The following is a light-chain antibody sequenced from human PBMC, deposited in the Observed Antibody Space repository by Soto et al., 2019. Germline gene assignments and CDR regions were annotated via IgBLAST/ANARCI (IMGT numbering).Light chain of an antibody. J-gene: IGLJ1*01. CDR3: SSYAGSNNFV. V-gene: IGLV2-8*01. CDR2: EVS. CDR1: SSDVGKYDY. Sequence: QSALTQPPSASGSPGQSVTISCTGTSSDVGKYDYVSWFQHHPGKAPKLMIYEVSERPSGVPDRFSGSKSSNTASLTVSGLQAEDEADYYCSSYAGSNNFVFGTGTKVTVL.